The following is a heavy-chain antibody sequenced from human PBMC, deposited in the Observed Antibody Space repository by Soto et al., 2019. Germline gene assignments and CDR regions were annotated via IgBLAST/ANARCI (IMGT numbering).Heavy chain of an antibody. V-gene: IGHV3-30*18. CDR2: TSYDGSKT. Sequence: QVQLVESRGGVVQPGRSQRLSCAASGFSFSDYGMHWVRQPPGKGLEWVAYTSYDGSKTYYADSVMGRFTISRDNSKNTLFLQMNSLRPEDTAMYYCAKTRTIFGVVSRHYFDYWGQGTLVTVSS. D-gene: IGHD3-3*01. CDR1: GFSFSDYG. CDR3: AKTRTIFGVVSRHYFDY. J-gene: IGHJ4*02.